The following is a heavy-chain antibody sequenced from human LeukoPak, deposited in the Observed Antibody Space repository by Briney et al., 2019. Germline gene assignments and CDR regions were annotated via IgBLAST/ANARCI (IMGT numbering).Heavy chain of an antibody. J-gene: IGHJ4*02. V-gene: IGHV3-21*01. Sequence: GGSLRLSCAAFGFSFSTDTVNWVRQARGKGLEWVSSISSSSTYIYYTDSVKGRFAISRDNARNAVHLQMNSLRTEDTGVYYWASRPGDFIDSSVYYSFWGQGTLVNVSS. D-gene: IGHD3-22*01. CDR3: ASRPGDFIDSSVYYSF. CDR1: GFSFSTDT. CDR2: ISSSSTYI.